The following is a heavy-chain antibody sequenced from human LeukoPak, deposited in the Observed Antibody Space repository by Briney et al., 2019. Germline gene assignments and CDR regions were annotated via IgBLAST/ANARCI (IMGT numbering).Heavy chain of an antibody. J-gene: IGHJ5*02. V-gene: IGHV4-59*01. CDR3: ARGQLRTYNWFDP. D-gene: IGHD2-2*01. CDR2: IYYSGST. CDR1: GGSISSYY. Sequence: SETLSLTCTVSGGSISSYYWSWVRQPPGKGLEWIGYIYYSGSTNYNPSLKSRVTISVDTSKNQFSLKLSSVTAADTAVYYCARGQLRTYNWFDPWGQGTLVTVSS.